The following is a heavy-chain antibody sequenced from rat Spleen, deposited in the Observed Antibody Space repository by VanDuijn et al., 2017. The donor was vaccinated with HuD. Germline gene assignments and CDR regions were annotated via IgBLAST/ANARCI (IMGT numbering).Heavy chain of an antibody. CDR1: GFTFSDYA. CDR2: ISPSGGSN. CDR3: TTAYVYYGLPRYYWYFDF. J-gene: IGHJ1*01. D-gene: IGHD1-6*01. V-gene: IGHV5-23*01. Sequence: EVQLVESGGGLVQPGRSLKFSCAASGFTFSDYAMAWVRQAPKKGLEWVATISPSGGSNYYRDSMKGRFTISKDNAKSTLYLQMDTWRSEDTATYYCTTAYVYYGLPRYYWYFDFWGPGTMVTVSS.